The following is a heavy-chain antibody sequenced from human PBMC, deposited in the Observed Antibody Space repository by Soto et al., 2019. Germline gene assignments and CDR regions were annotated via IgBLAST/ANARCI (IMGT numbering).Heavy chain of an antibody. D-gene: IGHD1-1*01. J-gene: IGHJ6*02. CDR1: GFSLTTSGVV. CDR3: AHRAITPGTFAMDV. Sequence: QITLKASGPTLVNPTQTLTLTCTFSGFSLTTSGVVVAWIRQPPRKALECLAMIYWNDDQRYSPSLKSRLTITKDTAKNQVVLTMTNMDPVDTATYYCAHRAITPGTFAMDVWVQGTTVTVS. V-gene: IGHV2-5*01. CDR2: IYWNDDQ.